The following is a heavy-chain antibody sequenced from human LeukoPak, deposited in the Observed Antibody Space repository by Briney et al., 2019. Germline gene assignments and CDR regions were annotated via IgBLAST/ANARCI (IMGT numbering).Heavy chain of an antibody. D-gene: IGHD3-10*01. CDR2: ISGSGGST. J-gene: IGHJ6*03. CDR1: GFTFSSYG. Sequence: GGSLRLSCAASGFTFSSYGMSWVRQAPGKGLEWVSAISGSGGSTYYADSVKGRFTISRDNSKNTLYLQMNSLRAEDTAVYYCAKGSRLWFGEFTYYYYYMDVWGKGTTVTISS. CDR3: AKGSRLWFGEFTYYYYYMDV. V-gene: IGHV3-23*01.